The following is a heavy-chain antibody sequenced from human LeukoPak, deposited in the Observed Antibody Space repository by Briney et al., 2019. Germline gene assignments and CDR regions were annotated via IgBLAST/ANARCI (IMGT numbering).Heavy chain of an antibody. CDR2: IVVGSGNT. J-gene: IGHJ4*02. CDR3: ARGGAATVTTVDY. CDR1: GFTFTSSA. V-gene: IGHV1-58*01. D-gene: IGHD4-11*01. Sequence: SVKVSCKASGFTFTSSAVQWVRQARGQRLEWIGWIVVGSGNTNYAQKFQERVTITRDMSTSTAYMELSSLRSEDTAVYYCARGGAATVTTVDYWGQGTLVTVSS.